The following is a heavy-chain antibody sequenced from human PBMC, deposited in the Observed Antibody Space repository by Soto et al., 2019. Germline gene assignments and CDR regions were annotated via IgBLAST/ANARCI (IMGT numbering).Heavy chain of an antibody. CDR3: ARDRDYDFWSGTNYWYFDL. V-gene: IGHV3-30-3*01. Sequence: QVQLVESGGGVVQPGRSLRLSCAASGFTFSSYAMHWVRQAPGKGLEWVAVISDAGSNKYYADSVKGRFTISRDNSKNTLYLQMNSLRAEDTAVYYCARDRDYDFWSGTNYWYFDLWGRGTLVTVSS. CDR1: GFTFSSYA. D-gene: IGHD3-3*01. CDR2: ISDAGSNK. J-gene: IGHJ2*01.